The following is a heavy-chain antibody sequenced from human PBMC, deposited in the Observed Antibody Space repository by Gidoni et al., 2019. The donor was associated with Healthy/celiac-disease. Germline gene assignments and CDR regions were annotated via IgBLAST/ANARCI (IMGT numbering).Heavy chain of an antibody. V-gene: IGHV4-61*02. Sequence: QVQLQESGPGLVQPSQTLSLTCTVSGGSISSGSYYWSWIRQPAGKGLEWIGRIYTSGSTNYNPSLKSRVTISVDTSKNQFSLKLSSVTAADTAVYYCARVAPLGYYYYMDVWGKGTTVTVSS. D-gene: IGHD3-16*01. CDR1: GGSISSGSYY. CDR3: ARVAPLGYYYYMDV. J-gene: IGHJ6*03. CDR2: IYTSGST.